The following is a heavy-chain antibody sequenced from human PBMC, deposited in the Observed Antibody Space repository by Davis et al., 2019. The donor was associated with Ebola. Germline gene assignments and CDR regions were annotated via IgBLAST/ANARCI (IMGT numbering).Heavy chain of an antibody. CDR3: ARHDYSGGWFDP. CDR1: GDSISSDY. CDR2: ISPSGAT. J-gene: IGHJ5*02. V-gene: IGHV4-59*08. D-gene: IGHD4-11*01. Sequence: MPSETLSLTCTVSGDSISSDYWSWVRLLPGKGLEWIGYISPSGATNYNPSLNTRVTISVDTSKNQFSLKLSSVTAADTAVYYCARHDYSGGWFDPWGQGTLVTVSS.